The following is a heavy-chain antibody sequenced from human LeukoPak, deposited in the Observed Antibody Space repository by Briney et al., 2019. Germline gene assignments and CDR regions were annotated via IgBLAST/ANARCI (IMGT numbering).Heavy chain of an antibody. D-gene: IGHD6-13*01. J-gene: IGHJ4*02. V-gene: IGHV4-59*01. CDR2: FSYTGST. CDR3: ARSTGGAAAGDC. Sequence: SETLSLTCTVSGGSITTDFWSWIRQPPEKGLEWIGYFSYTGSTTYNPSLKSRATISTDTSQNRFSLKLNSVTAADTAMYYCARSTGGAAAGDCWGQGTLVTVSS. CDR1: GGSITTDF.